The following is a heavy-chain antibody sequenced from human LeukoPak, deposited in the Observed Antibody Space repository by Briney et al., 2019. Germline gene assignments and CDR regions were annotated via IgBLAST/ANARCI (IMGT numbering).Heavy chain of an antibody. CDR2: IRSKAYGGTT. D-gene: IGHD4-11*01. CDR3: TRGIGTVTPGY. Sequence: GGSLRLSCTASGFTFGGYAMSWFRQAPGKGLEWVGFIRSKAYGGTTEYAASVKGRFTISRDDSKSIAYLQMNSLKTEDTAVYYCTRGIGTVTPGYWGQGTLVTVSS. V-gene: IGHV3-49*03. CDR1: GFTFGGYA. J-gene: IGHJ4*02.